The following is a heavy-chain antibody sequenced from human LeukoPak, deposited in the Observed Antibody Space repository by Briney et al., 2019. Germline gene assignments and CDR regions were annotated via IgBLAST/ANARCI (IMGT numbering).Heavy chain of an antibody. D-gene: IGHD6-13*01. J-gene: IGHJ4*02. V-gene: IGHV3-30*01. CDR2: ISYDGSNE. Sequence: GRSLRLSCVASGFTFSSYAMHWVRQAPGKGLEWVAVISYDGSNEYYADSVKGRFTISRDNSKNTLYLQMNSLRAEDTAVYYCARDQKGGYSSSPPHYWGQGTLVTVSS. CDR3: ARDQKGGYSSSPPHY. CDR1: GFTFSSYA.